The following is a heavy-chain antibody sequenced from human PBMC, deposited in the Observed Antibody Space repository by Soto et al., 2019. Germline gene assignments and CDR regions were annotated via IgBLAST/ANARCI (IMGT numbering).Heavy chain of an antibody. Sequence: QVQLQESGPGLVKPSETLSLTCTVSGASISSYYWSWIRQPPGKGLEWIGYIYYSGTTNYNPSLQSRVTISVDTSKNQVSLKLTSVTAADTAVYYCARHWAAAEMYTFDIWGQGTMVTVSS. D-gene: IGHD6-13*01. J-gene: IGHJ3*02. CDR1: GASISSYY. CDR2: IYYSGTT. V-gene: IGHV4-59*08. CDR3: ARHWAAAEMYTFDI.